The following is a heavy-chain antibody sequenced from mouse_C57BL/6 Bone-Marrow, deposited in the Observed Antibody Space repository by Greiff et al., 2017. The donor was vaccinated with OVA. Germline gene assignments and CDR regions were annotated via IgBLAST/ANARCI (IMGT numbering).Heavy chain of an antibody. CDR2: IWSGGST. Sequence: VKLMESGPGLVQPSQCLSITCTVSGFSLTSYGVHWVRQSPGKGLEWLGVIWSGGSTDYNAAFISRLSISKDNSTSQVFFKMNSLQADDTAIYYCARGFLFAYWGQGTLVTVSA. J-gene: IGHJ3*01. V-gene: IGHV2-2*01. CDR1: GFSLTSYG. CDR3: ARGFLFAY.